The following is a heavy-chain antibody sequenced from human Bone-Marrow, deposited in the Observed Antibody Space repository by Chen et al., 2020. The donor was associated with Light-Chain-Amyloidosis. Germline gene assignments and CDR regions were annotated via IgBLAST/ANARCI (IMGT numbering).Heavy chain of an antibody. Sequence: EVQLVESGGGLINPGGSLRLSCAASGFTFNNAWMSWVRQAPGKGLEWVGRIKSKTDGETTDYAAPVKGRFTISRDDSTDTLYLQMDSLKTDDTAVYYCATGTPGGYYQYYYMDVWGQGTTVIVSS. J-gene: IGHJ6*03. CDR3: ATGTPGGYYQYYYMDV. CDR2: IKSKTDGETT. V-gene: IGHV3-15*01. D-gene: IGHD2-8*02. CDR1: GFTFNNAW.